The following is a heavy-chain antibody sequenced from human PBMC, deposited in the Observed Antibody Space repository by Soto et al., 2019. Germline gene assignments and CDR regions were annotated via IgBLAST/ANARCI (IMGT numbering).Heavy chain of an antibody. D-gene: IGHD5-12*01. CDR3: ATPIVAFY. Sequence: ASVKVSFKASGYTFTSYAIHWLRQAPGQRLEWMGWINAGNGNTKYSQKFQGRVIITRDTSAGTAYMELRSLRSEDTAVYYCATPIVAFYWGQGTLVTVSS. CDR1: GYTFTSYA. J-gene: IGHJ4*02. CDR2: INAGNGNT. V-gene: IGHV1-3*01.